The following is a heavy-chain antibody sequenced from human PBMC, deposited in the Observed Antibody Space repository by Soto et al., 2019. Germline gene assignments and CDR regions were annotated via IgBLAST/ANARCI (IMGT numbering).Heavy chain of an antibody. CDR3: AKDRRYFDWSTDMDV. D-gene: IGHD3-9*01. CDR1: GFTFSSYD. J-gene: IGHJ6*02. CDR2: ISYDGSNK. V-gene: IGHV3-30*18. Sequence: GGSLRLSCAASGFTFSSYDMHWVRQAPGKGLEWVAVISYDGSNKYYSDSVKDRFTISRDNPKNTLFLQMNSLRAEDTAVYYCAKDRRYFDWSTDMDVWGQGTTVTVSS.